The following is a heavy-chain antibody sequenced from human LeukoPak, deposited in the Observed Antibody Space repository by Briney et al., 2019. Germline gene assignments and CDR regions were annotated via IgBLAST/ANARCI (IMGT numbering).Heavy chain of an antibody. CDR3: ATLWIQLWFFDY. J-gene: IGHJ4*02. D-gene: IGHD5-18*01. V-gene: IGHV3-23*01. Sequence: RGSLRLSCAASGFTFSSYAMSWVRQAPGKGLEWVSGISASGGSTYYADSVKGRFTISRDNSKNTLYLQMNSLRAEDTAVYYCATLWIQLWFFDYWGQGTLVTVSS. CDR2: ISASGGST. CDR1: GFTFSSYA.